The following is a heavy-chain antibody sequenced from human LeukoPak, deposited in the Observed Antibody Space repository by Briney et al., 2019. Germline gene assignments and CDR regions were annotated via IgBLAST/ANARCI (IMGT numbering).Heavy chain of an antibody. CDR1: GFTFRTYG. J-gene: IGHJ6*04. Sequence: GGSLTLSCAATGFTFRTYGMHWVRPAPGKELEWLAVIWFDGSNKFYADSVKGRFTISRDNSENTLYLQMNSLRVEDTAVYYCARATGTTSNYYYGMEVWGKGTTVTVSS. CDR2: IWFDGSNK. V-gene: IGHV3-33*01. CDR3: ARATGTTSNYYYGMEV. D-gene: IGHD1-1*01.